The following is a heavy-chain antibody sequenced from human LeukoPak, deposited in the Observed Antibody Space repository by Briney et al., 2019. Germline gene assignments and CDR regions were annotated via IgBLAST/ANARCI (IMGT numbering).Heavy chain of an antibody. V-gene: IGHV3-7*01. CDR2: IKQDGSEK. CDR3: ASTGSTSCSNYFHY. J-gene: IGHJ4*02. Sequence: PGGSLRLSCAASGFTFTKYWMTWVRQAPGKGLEWVANIKQDGSEKFYVDSVKGRFTISRDNAKNSLYLQMNSLRAEDTAVYYCASTGSTSCSNYFHYWGQGTLVTVSS. CDR1: GFTFTKYW. D-gene: IGHD2-2*01.